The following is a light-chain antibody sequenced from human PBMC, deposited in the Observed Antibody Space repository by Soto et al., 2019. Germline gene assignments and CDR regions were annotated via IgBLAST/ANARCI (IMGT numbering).Light chain of an antibody. Sequence: QSALTQPASVSGSPGQSITISCTGTSSDVGGYNYVSWYQQHPGKAPKLMIYDVTNRPSGVSNRFSGSKSGNTASLTISGLQAEDGADYDSGSYTSSSTPLVFGGGTKLPVL. CDR1: SSDVGGYNY. CDR2: DVT. CDR3: GSYTSSSTPLV. V-gene: IGLV2-14*01. J-gene: IGLJ3*02.